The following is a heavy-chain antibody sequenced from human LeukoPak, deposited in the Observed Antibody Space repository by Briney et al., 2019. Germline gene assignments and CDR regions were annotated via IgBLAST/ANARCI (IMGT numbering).Heavy chain of an antibody. CDR3: ASGGSCYTY. Sequence: GGSLRLPCVASGFTFRSSVMSWVRQAPGKRLEWVSAITGDGGGTNHADSVKGRFTISRDNSKNTLYLQMNSLRAEDTAVYYCASGGSCYTYWGQGTLVTVSS. CDR2: ITGDGGGT. J-gene: IGHJ4*02. CDR1: GFTFRSSV. D-gene: IGHD2-15*01. V-gene: IGHV3-23*01.